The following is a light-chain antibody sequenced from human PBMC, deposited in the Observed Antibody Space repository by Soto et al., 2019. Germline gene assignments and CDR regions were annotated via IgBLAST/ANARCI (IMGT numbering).Light chain of an antibody. CDR3: QSFDSSLRVYV. CDR2: NNL. V-gene: IGLV1-40*01. CDR1: SSNFGAGYE. Sequence: QSVLTQPPSVSGAPGQRVTISCTGRSSNFGAGYEVHWYKQVPGAAPTLVIFNNLNRPSGVPERFSGSKSGTSASLVISGLQAEDEADYYCQSFDSSLRVYVFGSGTKRTVL. J-gene: IGLJ1*01.